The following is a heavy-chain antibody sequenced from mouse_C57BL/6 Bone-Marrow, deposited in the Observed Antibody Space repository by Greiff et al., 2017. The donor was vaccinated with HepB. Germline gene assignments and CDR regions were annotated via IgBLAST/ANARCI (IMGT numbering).Heavy chain of an antibody. D-gene: IGHD2-5*01. CDR3: TAYYSNYGFAY. Sequence: QVQLQQSGAELVKPGASVKMSCKASGYTFTSYWITWVKQRPGQGLEWIGDIYPGSGSTNYNEKFKSKATLTVATSSSTAYMQLSSLTSEDSAVYYFTAYYSNYGFAYWGQGTLVTVSA. J-gene: IGHJ3*01. V-gene: IGHV1-55*01. CDR2: IYPGSGST. CDR1: GYTFTSYW.